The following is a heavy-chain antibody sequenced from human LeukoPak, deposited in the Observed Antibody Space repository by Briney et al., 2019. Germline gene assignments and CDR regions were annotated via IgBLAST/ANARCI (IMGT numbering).Heavy chain of an antibody. CDR3: ARDAEPGPLRYFDWLPLGGFDY. CDR1: GFTFSSYS. Sequence: GGSLRLSCAASGFTFSSYSMNWVRQAPGKGLEWVSYISSSGSTIYYADSVKGRFTISRDNAKNSLYLQMNSLRAEDTAVYYCARDAEPGPLRYFDWLPLGGFDYWGQGTLVTVSS. CDR2: ISSSGSTI. V-gene: IGHV3-48*04. D-gene: IGHD3-9*01. J-gene: IGHJ4*02.